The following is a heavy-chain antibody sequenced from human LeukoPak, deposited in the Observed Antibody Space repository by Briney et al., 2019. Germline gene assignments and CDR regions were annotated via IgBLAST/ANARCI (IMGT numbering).Heavy chain of an antibody. CDR1: GFTVSSNY. CDR2: IWYDGSNK. V-gene: IGHV3-33*08. D-gene: IGHD6-6*01. J-gene: IGHJ4*02. CDR3: ARASSVDSSSIDY. Sequence: GGSLRLSCAASGFTVSSNYMSWVRQAPGKGLEWVAVIWYDGSNKYYADSVKGRFTISRDNSKNTLYLQMNSLRAEDTAVYYCARASSVDSSSIDYWGQGTLVTVSS.